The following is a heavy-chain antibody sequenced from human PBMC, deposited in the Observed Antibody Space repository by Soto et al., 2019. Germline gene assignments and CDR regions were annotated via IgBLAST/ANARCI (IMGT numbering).Heavy chain of an antibody. Sequence: LRLSCAASGFTFSSYSMNWVRQAPGKGLEWVSSISSSSSYIYYADSVKGRFTISRDNAKNSLYLQMNSLRDEDTAVYYCARDSGYSYGQLDYWGQGTLVTVSS. V-gene: IGHV3-21*01. CDR1: GFTFSSYS. D-gene: IGHD5-18*01. CDR2: ISSSSSYI. J-gene: IGHJ4*02. CDR3: ARDSGYSYGQLDY.